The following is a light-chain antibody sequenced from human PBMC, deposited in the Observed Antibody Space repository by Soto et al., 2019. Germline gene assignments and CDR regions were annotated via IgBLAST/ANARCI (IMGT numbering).Light chain of an antibody. CDR1: TSDVGRYNY. CDR3: TSYRSSTSFNFV. Sequence: QSVLTQPASVSGSPGQSITISCTGTTSDVGRYNYVSWYQQHPDKAPKLIIYEVSNRPSGVSNRFSGSKSGNTASLTISGLQAEDEADYYCTSYRSSTSFNFVFGTGTKVTVL. V-gene: IGLV2-14*03. CDR2: EVS. J-gene: IGLJ1*01.